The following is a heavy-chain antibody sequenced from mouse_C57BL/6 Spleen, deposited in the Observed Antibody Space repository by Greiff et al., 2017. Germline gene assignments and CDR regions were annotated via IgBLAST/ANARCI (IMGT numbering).Heavy chain of an antibody. CDR1: GYTFTDYE. J-gene: IGHJ3*01. CDR3: TKRGAYSNYGGSWFAY. Sequence: QVQLKESGAELVRPGASVTLSCKASGYTFTDYEMHWVKQTPVHGLEWIGAIDPETGGTAYNQKFKGKAILTADKSSSTAYMELRSLTSEDSAVYYCTKRGAYSNYGGSWFAYWGQGTLVTVSA. CDR2: IDPETGGT. D-gene: IGHD2-5*01. V-gene: IGHV1-15*01.